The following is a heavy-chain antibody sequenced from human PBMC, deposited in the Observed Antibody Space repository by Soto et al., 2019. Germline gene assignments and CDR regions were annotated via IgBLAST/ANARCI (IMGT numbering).Heavy chain of an antibody. J-gene: IGHJ4*02. CDR2: INSDGGST. Sequence: GGSLRLSXAASGFTFSSYWMHWVRQAPGKGLVWVSRINSDGGSTSYADSVKGRFTISRDNAKNTLYLQMNSLRADDTAVYYCANPYDSSGYYEWGQGTLVTVSS. CDR1: GFTFSSYW. CDR3: ANPYDSSGYYE. D-gene: IGHD3-22*01. V-gene: IGHV3-74*01.